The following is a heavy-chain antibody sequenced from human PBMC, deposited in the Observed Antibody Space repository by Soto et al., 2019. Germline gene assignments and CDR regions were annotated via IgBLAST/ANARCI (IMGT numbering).Heavy chain of an antibody. CDR2: INHSGST. D-gene: IGHD6-19*01. Sequence: LSLTCAVYGGSFSGYYWSWIRQPPGKGLEWIGEINHSGSTNYNPSLKSRVTISVDTSKNQFSLKLSSVTAADTAVYYCARGGGSGWGQGTLVTVSS. V-gene: IGHV4-34*01. CDR1: GGSFSGYY. CDR3: ARGGGSG. J-gene: IGHJ4*02.